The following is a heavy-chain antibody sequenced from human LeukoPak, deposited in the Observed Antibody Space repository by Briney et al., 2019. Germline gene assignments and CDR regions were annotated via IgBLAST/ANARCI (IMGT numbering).Heavy chain of an antibody. CDR2: IYHSGST. CDR1: GHSIINSYY. CDR3: ARVYGDYAPYWYFDL. J-gene: IGHJ2*01. Sequence: SETLSLTCTVSGHSIINSYYWGWIRQPPGKGLEWIGSIYHSGSTYYNPSLKSRVTISVDTSKNQFSLKLSSVTAADTAVYYCARVYGDYAPYWYFDLWGRGTLVTVSS. D-gene: IGHD4-17*01. V-gene: IGHV4-38-2*02.